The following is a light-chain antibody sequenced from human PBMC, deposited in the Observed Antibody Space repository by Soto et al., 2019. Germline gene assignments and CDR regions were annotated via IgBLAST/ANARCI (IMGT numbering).Light chain of an antibody. CDR3: QQFGSSPRT. CDR2: GAS. V-gene: IGKV3-20*01. Sequence: VLTQAPGTLSLSPGERATLSCRASQSVSSTYLAWYQQKPGQAPRLLIYGASSRATGIPDRFSGSGSGTDFTLTISRLEPEDFAVYYCQQFGSSPRTFGQGTKVDIK. CDR1: QSVSSTY. J-gene: IGKJ1*01.